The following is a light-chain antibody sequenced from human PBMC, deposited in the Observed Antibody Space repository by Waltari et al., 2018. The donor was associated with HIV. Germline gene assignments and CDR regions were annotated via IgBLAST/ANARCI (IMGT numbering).Light chain of an antibody. CDR3: QQYGSSPIT. Sequence: EIVLTQSPGTLSLSSGERAPLSCRASQSVSSTYLAWYQQKPGQAPRLLIYAASSRATGIPDRFSGSGSGTDFSLTISRLEPEDFAVYYCQQYGSSPITFGQGTRLEIK. CDR1: QSVSSTY. V-gene: IGKV3-20*01. J-gene: IGKJ5*01. CDR2: AAS.